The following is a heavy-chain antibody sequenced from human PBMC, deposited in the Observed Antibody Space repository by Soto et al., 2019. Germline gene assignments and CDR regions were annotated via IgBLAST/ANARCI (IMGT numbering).Heavy chain of an antibody. V-gene: IGHV3-43*02. CDR1: GFTFDDYA. J-gene: IGHJ3*02. CDR2: ISGDGGST. D-gene: IGHD3-22*01. CDR3: AKLPMSGSSGYDAFDI. Sequence: GESLKISCAASGFTFDDYAMHWVRQAPGKGLEWVSLISGDGGSTYYADSVKGRFTISRDNSKNSLYLQMNSLRTEDTALYYCAKLPMSGSSGYDAFDIWGQGTMVTVSS.